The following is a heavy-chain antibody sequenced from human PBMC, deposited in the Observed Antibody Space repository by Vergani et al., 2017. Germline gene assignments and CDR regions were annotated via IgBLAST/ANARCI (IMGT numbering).Heavy chain of an antibody. CDR3: ARERERRMVRGVTYYFDY. D-gene: IGHD3-10*01. CDR2: INHSGST. CDR1: GGSFSGYY. V-gene: IGHV4-34*01. J-gene: IGHJ4*02. Sequence: QVQLQQWGAGLLKPSETLSLTCAVYGGSFSGYYWSWIRQPPGKGLEWIGEINHSGSTNYNPSLKSRVTISVDTSKNQFSLKLSSVTAADTAVYYCARERERRMVRGVTYYFDYWGQGTLVTVSS.